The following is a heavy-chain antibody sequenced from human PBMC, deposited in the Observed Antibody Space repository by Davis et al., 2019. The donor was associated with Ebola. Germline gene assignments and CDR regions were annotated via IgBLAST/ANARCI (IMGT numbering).Heavy chain of an antibody. J-gene: IGHJ6*02. CDR3: ARRRAYGGKGRYYGMDV. CDR1: GGSFSGYY. D-gene: IGHD4-23*01. CDR2: INHSGST. V-gene: IGHV4-34*01. Sequence: GSLRLSCAVYGGSFSGYYWSWIRQPPGKGLEWIGEINHSGSTNYNPSLKSRVTISVDTSKNQFSLKLSSVTAADTAVYYCARRRAYGGKGRYYGMDVWGQGTTVTVSS.